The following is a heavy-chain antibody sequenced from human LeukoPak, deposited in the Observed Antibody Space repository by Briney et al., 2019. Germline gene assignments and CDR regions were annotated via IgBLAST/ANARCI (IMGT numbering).Heavy chain of an antibody. Sequence: ASVEVSCKASGYTFTDAYIHWVRQAPGQGLEWMGWINPDSGGTDYAQKFQGRVTMTRDTSITTVYMEMSSLRSDDTAVYYCARVKYRAAGDKQHWGRGTLVTVSS. CDR1: GYTFTDAY. CDR3: ARVKYRAAGDKQH. CDR2: INPDSGGT. V-gene: IGHV1-2*02. J-gene: IGHJ1*01. D-gene: IGHD6-13*01.